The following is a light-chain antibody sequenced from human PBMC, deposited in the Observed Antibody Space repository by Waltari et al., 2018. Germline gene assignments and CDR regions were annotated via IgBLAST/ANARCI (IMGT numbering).Light chain of an antibody. Sequence: DIVMTQSPDALSVSPGESATRSCRASESVGSALAWYQQRPGQPPRLLIYGASTRATGIPARFSGSGSGTEFTLTISSLQSEDFAVYYCQQYNYWRTFGQGTKVEIK. V-gene: IGKV3-15*01. CDR1: ESVGSA. CDR2: GAS. CDR3: QQYNYWRT. J-gene: IGKJ1*01.